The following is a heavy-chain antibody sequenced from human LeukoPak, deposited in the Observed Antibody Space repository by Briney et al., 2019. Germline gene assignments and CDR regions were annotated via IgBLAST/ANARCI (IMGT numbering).Heavy chain of an antibody. CDR1: GGSISSGSYY. V-gene: IGHV4-61*02. Sequence: SQTLSLTCTVSGGSISSGSYYWRWIRQPAGKGLEWIGRIYTSGSTNYNPSLKSRVTISVDTSKNQFSLKLSSVPAADTAVYSCARANTMIDAFDIWGQGTMVTVSS. CDR3: ARANTMIDAFDI. CDR2: IYTSGST. D-gene: IGHD3-22*01. J-gene: IGHJ3*02.